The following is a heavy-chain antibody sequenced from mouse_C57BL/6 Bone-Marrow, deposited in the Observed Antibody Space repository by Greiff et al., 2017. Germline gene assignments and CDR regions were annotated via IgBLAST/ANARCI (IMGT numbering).Heavy chain of an antibody. CDR1: GYTFTSYW. CDR3: ARSFIYYGYDGFAY. J-gene: IGHJ3*01. D-gene: IGHD2-2*01. CDR2: IDPSDSYT. Sequence: QVQLQQPGAELVMPGASVKLSCKASGYTFTSYWMHWVKQRPGQGLEWIGEIDPSDSYTNYNQKFKGKSTLTVDKSSSTAYMQLSSLTSEDSAVYYCARSFIYYGYDGFAYWGQGTLVTVSA. V-gene: IGHV1-69*01.